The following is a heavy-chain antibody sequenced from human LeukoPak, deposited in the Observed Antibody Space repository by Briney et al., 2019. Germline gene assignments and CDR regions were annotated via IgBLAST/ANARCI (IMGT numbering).Heavy chain of an antibody. CDR3: ARSSGWYAPAIDY. V-gene: IGHV1-18*01. CDR2: ISGSNGNR. J-gene: IGHJ4*02. Sequence: ASVKVSCKASGYTFTTYDFTWVRQAPGQGLEWMGWISGSNGNRNYAQKLQGRVTMTTDTSTSTAYMELRSLRSNDTAVYYCARSSGWYAPAIDYWGQGTLVTVSS. CDR1: GYTFTTYD. D-gene: IGHD6-19*01.